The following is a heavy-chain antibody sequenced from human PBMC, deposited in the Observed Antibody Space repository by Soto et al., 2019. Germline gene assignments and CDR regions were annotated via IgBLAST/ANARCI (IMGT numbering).Heavy chain of an antibody. CDR3: ARSVPAAPFDI. J-gene: IGHJ3*02. CDR1: GFTFTSYS. CDR2: ISSSSDYI. D-gene: IGHD2-2*01. Sequence: EVQLVESGGGLVKPGGSLRLSCAASGFTFTSYSMNWVRQAPGKGLEWVSSISSSSDYIFYADSVKGRFTISRDSAKNSLYLQMNSLRAEDTAVYYCARSVPAAPFDIWGQGTMVIVSS. V-gene: IGHV3-21*01.